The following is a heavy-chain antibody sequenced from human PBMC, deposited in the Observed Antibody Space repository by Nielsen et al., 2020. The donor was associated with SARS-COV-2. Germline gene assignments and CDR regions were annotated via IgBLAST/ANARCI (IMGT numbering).Heavy chain of an antibody. CDR3: ARDFGSGSDLYFDY. CDR1: GFTFSSYW. D-gene: IGHD3-22*01. CDR2: IKQDGSEK. V-gene: IGHV3-7*01. J-gene: IGHJ4*02. Sequence: GGSLRLSCAASGFTFSSYWMSWVRQAPGKGLEWVANIKQDGSEKYYVDSVKGRFTISRDNAKNSLYLQMNSLRAEDTAVYYCARDFGSGSDLYFDYWGQGTLVTVSS.